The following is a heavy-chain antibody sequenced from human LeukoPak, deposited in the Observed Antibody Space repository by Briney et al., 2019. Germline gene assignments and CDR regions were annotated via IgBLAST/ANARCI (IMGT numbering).Heavy chain of an antibody. V-gene: IGHV4/OR15-8*02. CDR2: ISLAGQT. CDR3: SRESGPFCPFGY. Sequence: SETLSLTCGVSGGSISGTNWWSWVREPPGQGLEWIGEISLAGQTNYNPSLNGRVTMSLDKSSNQLSLHLTSVTAADTATYFCSRESGPFCPFGYWGQGTLVIVSS. CDR1: GGSISGTNW. J-gene: IGHJ4*02. D-gene: IGHD1-26*01.